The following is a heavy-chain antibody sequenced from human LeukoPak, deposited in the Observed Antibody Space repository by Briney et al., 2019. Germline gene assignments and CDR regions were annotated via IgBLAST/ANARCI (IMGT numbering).Heavy chain of an antibody. D-gene: IGHD3-22*01. J-gene: IGHJ4*02. CDR3: ARDSGGAHYYDSSGYYGI. CDR1: GGSFRGDYY. CDR2: IYSGGRI. Sequence: ASETLSLTCTVSGGSFRGDYYWAWIRQPPGKGLEWIGSIYSGGRIYYNPSLKSRVTISVDTSKNQFSLKLSSVTAADTAVYYCARDSGGAHYYDSSGYYGIWGQGTLVTVSS. V-gene: IGHV4-39*07.